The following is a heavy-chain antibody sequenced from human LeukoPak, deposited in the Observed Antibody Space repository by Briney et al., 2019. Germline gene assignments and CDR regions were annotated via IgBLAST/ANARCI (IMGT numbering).Heavy chain of an antibody. CDR3: AKDAYYGSGTYCDY. Sequence: PGGSLRLSCAASGFTFSSYAMHWVRQAPGKGPEWVAVISSDGSKKYYADSVKGRFTISRDNSNSKNTLYLQMNSLRAEDTAVYYCAKDAYYGSGTYCDYWGQGTLVTVSS. CDR2: ISSDGSKK. CDR1: GFTFSSYA. V-gene: IGHV3-30*18. J-gene: IGHJ4*02. D-gene: IGHD3-10*01.